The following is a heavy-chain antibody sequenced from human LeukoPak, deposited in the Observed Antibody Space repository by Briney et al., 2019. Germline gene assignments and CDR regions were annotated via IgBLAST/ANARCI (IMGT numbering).Heavy chain of an antibody. J-gene: IGHJ6*02. Sequence: GGSLRLSCAASGFTFNNYWIHWVRQVPGKGLVWVSHINNDGSSASYVDSVKGRFTISRDNAKNTLFLQMNSLRAEGAAVYYCARRGTGHGMDVWGQGTTVIISS. CDR1: GFTFNNYW. CDR2: INNDGSSA. D-gene: IGHD1-1*01. V-gene: IGHV3-74*01. CDR3: ARRGTGHGMDV.